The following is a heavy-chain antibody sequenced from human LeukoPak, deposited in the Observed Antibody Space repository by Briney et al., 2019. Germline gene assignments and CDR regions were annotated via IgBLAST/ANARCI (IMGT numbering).Heavy chain of an antibody. CDR3: ARGPTVTTRFSNYYYGMDV. V-gene: IGHV4-30-2*01. CDR1: GGSISSGGYS. D-gene: IGHD4-4*01. J-gene: IGHJ6*02. CDR2: IYHSGST. Sequence: PSETLSLTCTVSGGSISSGGYSWSWIRQPPGKGLEWIGYIYHSGSTYYNPSLKSRVTISVDRSKNQFSLKLSSVTAADTAVYYCARGPTVTTRFSNYYYGMDVWGQGTTVTVSS.